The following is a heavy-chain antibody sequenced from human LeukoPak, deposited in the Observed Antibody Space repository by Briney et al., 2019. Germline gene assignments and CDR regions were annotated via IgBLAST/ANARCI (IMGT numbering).Heavy chain of an antibody. J-gene: IGHJ5*02. D-gene: IGHD3-3*01. CDR3: AKNPYYDFWSGYPNWFDP. V-gene: IGHV3-23*01. CDR1: GFTFSSYA. Sequence: PGGSLRLSCAASGFTFSSYAMSWVRQAPGKGLEWVSAISGSGGSTYYADSVKGRFTISRDNSKNTLYLQMNSLRAEDTAVYYCAKNPYYDFWSGYPNWFDPWGQGTLVTVSS. CDR2: ISGSGGST.